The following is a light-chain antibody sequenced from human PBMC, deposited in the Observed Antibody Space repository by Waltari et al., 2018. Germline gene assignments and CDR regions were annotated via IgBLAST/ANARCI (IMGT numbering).Light chain of an antibody. CDR2: GAS. Sequence: EIRMTQSPATLSVAPGERATPVCRASHFVDGQVAWYQQRPGQAPRLLMYGASIRATGFPPRFTASGSGTQFTLTIGSLQSEDFAVYFCQQYNNWPLTFGGGIMVEV. J-gene: IGKJ4*01. CDR3: QQYNNWPLT. CDR1: HFVDGQ. V-gene: IGKV3-15*01.